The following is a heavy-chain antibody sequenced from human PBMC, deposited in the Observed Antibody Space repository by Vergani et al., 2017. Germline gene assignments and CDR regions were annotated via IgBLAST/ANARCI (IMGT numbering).Heavy chain of an antibody. CDR2: IYYSGST. CDR3: ARDGARYCSGGSCYDYYYGMDV. Sequence: QVQLQQWGAGLLKPSETLSLTCTVSGGSISSGGYYWSWIRQHPGKGLEWIGYIYYSGSTHYNPSLKSRVTLSVDTSKNQFSLKLSSVTAADTAVYYCARDGARYCSGGSCYDYYYGMDVWGQGTTVTVSS. D-gene: IGHD2-15*01. V-gene: IGHV4-61*08. CDR1: GGSISSGGYY. J-gene: IGHJ6*02.